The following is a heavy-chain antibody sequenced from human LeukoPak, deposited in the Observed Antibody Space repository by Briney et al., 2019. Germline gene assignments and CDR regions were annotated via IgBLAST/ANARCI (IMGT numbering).Heavy chain of an antibody. CDR3: ARGLSRDIVVVPAAKGTDY. CDR1: GGSISGYY. V-gene: IGHV4-59*12. CDR2: IYYSGST. Sequence: PSETLSLTCTVSGGSISGYYWSWIRQPPGKGLEWTGYIYYSGSTNYNPSLKSRVTISVDTSKNQFSLKLSSVTAADTAVYYCARGLSRDIVVVPAAKGTDYWGQGTLVTVSS. D-gene: IGHD2-2*01. J-gene: IGHJ4*02.